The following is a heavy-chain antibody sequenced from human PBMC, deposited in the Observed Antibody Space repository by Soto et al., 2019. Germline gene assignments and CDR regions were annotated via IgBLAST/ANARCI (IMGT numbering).Heavy chain of an antibody. J-gene: IGHJ4*02. Sequence: LRLSCEASGFTFSSYGMHWVRQAPGKGLEWVAIIWNDGSNEYYADSVKGRFTISRDNSKNTLYLQVSNLRAEDTAVYFCARDQTDSGGYSDSWGQGTLVTVSS. V-gene: IGHV3-33*01. CDR2: IWNDGSNE. CDR1: GFTFSSYG. D-gene: IGHD3-22*01. CDR3: ARDQTDSGGYSDS.